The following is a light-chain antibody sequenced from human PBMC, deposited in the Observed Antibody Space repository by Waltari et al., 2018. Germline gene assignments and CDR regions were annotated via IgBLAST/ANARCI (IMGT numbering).Light chain of an antibody. V-gene: IGKV3D-15*01. CDR3: QKYNDWPYS. J-gene: IGKJ2*03. CDR1: QNVGST. CDR2: YAS. Sequence: ETVMMQSPATLSLSPGERATLSCRASQNVGSTLAWYQQKPGQAPRLLIYYASSRATGIPDRFSGSGSGTEFTLTISSLDPEDVGVYYCQKYNDWPYSFGQGTKVEIK.